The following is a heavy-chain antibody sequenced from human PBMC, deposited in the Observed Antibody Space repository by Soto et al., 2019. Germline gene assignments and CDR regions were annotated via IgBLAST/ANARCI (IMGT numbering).Heavy chain of an antibody. D-gene: IGHD3-10*01. CDR2: IKQDGSEK. J-gene: IGHJ6*02. V-gene: IGHV3-7*01. CDR1: GFTFSSYW. Sequence: GGSLRLSCAASGFTFSSYWMSWVRQAPGKGLEWVANIKQDGSEKYYADSVKGRFTISRDNSKNTLYPQMNGLRAEDTAVYYCARGSGYGSGRGNYYGMDVWGQGTTVTVSS. CDR3: ARGSGYGSGRGNYYGMDV.